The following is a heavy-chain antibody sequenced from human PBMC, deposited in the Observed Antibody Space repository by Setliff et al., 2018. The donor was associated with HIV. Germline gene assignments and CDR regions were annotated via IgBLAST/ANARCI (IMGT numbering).Heavy chain of an antibody. D-gene: IGHD3-10*01. V-gene: IGHV3-11*01. CDR3: ARDWVSLDRGTSMDV. CDR2: ISNSRTTI. Sequence: GGSLRLSCAASGFTFSDYYMTWIRQAPGKGLEWISYISNSRTTIYYADSVKGRFTISRDNAKNSLYLQMNSLRAEDTAVYYCARDWVSLDRGTSMDVWGKGTTVTVSS. CDR1: GFTFSDYY. J-gene: IGHJ6*03.